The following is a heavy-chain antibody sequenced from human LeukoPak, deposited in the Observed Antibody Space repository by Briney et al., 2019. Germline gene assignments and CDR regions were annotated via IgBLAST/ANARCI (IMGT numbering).Heavy chain of an antibody. CDR2: INHSGST. Sequence: SETLSLTCAVYGGSFSGYYWSWIRQPPGKGLEWIGEINHSGSTYYNPSLKSRVTISVDTSKNQFSLKLSSVTAADTAVYYCARVPGGLWEFDYWGQGTLVTVSS. CDR1: GGSFSGYY. V-gene: IGHV4-34*01. D-gene: IGHD5-18*01. CDR3: ARVPGGLWEFDY. J-gene: IGHJ4*02.